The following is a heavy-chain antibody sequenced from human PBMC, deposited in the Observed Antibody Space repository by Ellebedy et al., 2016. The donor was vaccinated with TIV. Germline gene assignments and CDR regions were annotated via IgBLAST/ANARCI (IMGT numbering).Heavy chain of an antibody. CDR2: VSDTGNR. CDR1: GDSMRGYF. CDR3: AKGFCESCPGCFDS. J-gene: IGHJ4*02. V-gene: IGHV4-59*12. D-gene: IGHD2-15*01. Sequence: SETLSLXCTVSGDSMRGYFWTWVRQTPGKGLEWVGYVSDTGNRNYNPSLGRPVDISLDLAKDQFSLTLTSVTPEDTAVYYCAKGFCESCPGCFDSWGQGILVTVSS.